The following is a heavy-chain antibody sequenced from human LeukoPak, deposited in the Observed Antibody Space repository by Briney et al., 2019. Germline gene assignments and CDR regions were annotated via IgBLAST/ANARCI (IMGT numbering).Heavy chain of an antibody. D-gene: IGHD3-10*01. CDR2: IYYSGST. CDR3: ARHRGSGSPYFDY. J-gene: IGHJ4*02. Sequence: SETLSLTCTVSGGSISSYYWSWIRQPPGKGLEWIGYIYYSGSTKYNPSLKSRVTMTVDTSKNQFSLKLSSVTAPDTAVYYCARHRGSGSPYFDYWGQGTLITVSS. CDR1: GGSISSYY. V-gene: IGHV4-59*08.